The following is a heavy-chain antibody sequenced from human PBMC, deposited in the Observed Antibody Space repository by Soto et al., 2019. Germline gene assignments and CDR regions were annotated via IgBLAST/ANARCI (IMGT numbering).Heavy chain of an antibody. CDR1: EFTFSSYG. V-gene: IGHV3-33*01. D-gene: IGHD3-10*01. J-gene: IGHJ4*02. Sequence: QVQLVESGGGVVQPGRSLRLSCAASEFTFSSYGMHWVRQAPGKGLEWVAVIWNDGSNKYYADSVKGRFTISRDNSKTTLYLQMNSLRAEDTAVYYCARADYGSGSFDSWGQGTLVTVSS. CDR3: ARADYGSGSFDS. CDR2: IWNDGSNK.